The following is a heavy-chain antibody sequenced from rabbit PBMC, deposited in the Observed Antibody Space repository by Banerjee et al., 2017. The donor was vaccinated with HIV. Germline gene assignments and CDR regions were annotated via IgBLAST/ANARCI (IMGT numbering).Heavy chain of an antibody. CDR3: ARDQTSRGGDDYDL. CDR1: GFPFSNGYV. Sequence: QEQLEESGGDLVKPEGSLTLTCTASGFPFSNGYVMCWVRQAPGKGLEWIACINAGSSGNTYYATWAKGRFTVSKTSSTTVTLQMTSLTAADTATYFCARDQTSRGGDDYDLWGQGTLVTVS. V-gene: IGHV1S45*01. CDR2: INAGSSGNT. J-gene: IGHJ3*01. D-gene: IGHD1-1*01.